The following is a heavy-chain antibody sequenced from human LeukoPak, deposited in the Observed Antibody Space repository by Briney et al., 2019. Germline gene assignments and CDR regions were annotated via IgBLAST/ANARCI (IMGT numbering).Heavy chain of an antibody. Sequence: GGSLRLSCAASGFTFSTFAMLWVRQPRGKGLEWVSSIFPSGGEIHYAGSVRGRFTNSRDNSKSTLSLQMNSLRAEDTAIYYCVTYRQVMLPFEAWGQGTLVTVSS. CDR2: IFPSGGEI. CDR3: VTYRQVMLPFEA. V-gene: IGHV3-23*01. D-gene: IGHD5-18*01. J-gene: IGHJ5*02. CDR1: GFTFSTFA.